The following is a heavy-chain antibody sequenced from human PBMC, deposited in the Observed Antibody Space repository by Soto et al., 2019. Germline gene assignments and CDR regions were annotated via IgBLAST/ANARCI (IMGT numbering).Heavy chain of an antibody. Sequence: ASVKVSCKASGYSFSSYGISWVRQAPGQGLEWMGWISVNNGNTNYAPKFQGRVTMTTDTSTSTAYMELRSLRSDDTAVYYCATSYDSGFDPWGQGTLVTVSS. V-gene: IGHV1-18*04. D-gene: IGHD5-12*01. CDR3: ATSYDSGFDP. CDR1: GYSFSSYG. J-gene: IGHJ5*02. CDR2: ISVNNGNT.